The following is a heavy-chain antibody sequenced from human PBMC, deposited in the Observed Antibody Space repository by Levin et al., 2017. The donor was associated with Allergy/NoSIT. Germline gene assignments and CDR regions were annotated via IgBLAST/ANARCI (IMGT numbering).Heavy chain of an antibody. CDR2: IYPYSGGS. Sequence: PEASVKVSCKSSGYTFTDYYMHWVRQAPGQGLEWMGWIYPYSGGSNYAQKFQGRVTMTRDTSISTAYMELSRLRSDDTAVYYCARELSVVVPTASSYYYYGMDVWGQGTTVTVSS. CDR3: ARELSVVVPTASSYYYYGMDV. CDR1: GYTFTDYY. V-gene: IGHV1-2*02. D-gene: IGHD2-2*01. J-gene: IGHJ6*02.